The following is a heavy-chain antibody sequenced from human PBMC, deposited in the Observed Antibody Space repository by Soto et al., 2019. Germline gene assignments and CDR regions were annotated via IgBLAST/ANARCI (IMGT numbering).Heavy chain of an antibody. J-gene: IGHJ3*01. CDR2: ILSSSHII. D-gene: IGHD3-16*01. CDR3: VRDWAYAFDL. V-gene: IGHV3-48*02. Sequence: EVELVESGGGLVQPGGSLRLSCAASGFTFSSYSMNWVRQAPGKGLEWISYILSSSHIINYADSVKGRFTISRDNAKNSLYLQMNSLRDEDTALYYCVRDWAYAFDLWGQGAMVTVSS. CDR1: GFTFSSYS.